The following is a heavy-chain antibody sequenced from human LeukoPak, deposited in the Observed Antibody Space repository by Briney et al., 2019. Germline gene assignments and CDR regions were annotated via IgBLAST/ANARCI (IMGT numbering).Heavy chain of an antibody. J-gene: IGHJ4*02. V-gene: IGHV3-21*01. CDR2: ISSSSSYI. Sequence: GGSLRLSCAASGFTFSSYSMNWVRQAPGKGLEWVSSISSSSSYIYYADSVKGRFTISRDNAKNSLYLQMNSLRAEDTAVYYCAMILTGYYSNDYWGQGTLVTVSS. CDR3: AMILTGYYSNDY. D-gene: IGHD3-9*01. CDR1: GFTFSSYS.